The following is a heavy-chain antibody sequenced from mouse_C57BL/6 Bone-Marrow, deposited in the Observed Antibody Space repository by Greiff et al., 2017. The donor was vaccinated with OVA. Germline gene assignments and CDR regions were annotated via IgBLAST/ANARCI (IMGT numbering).Heavy chain of an antibody. CDR1: GYTFTDYY. D-gene: IGHD1-1*02. CDR2: IYPGSGNT. V-gene: IGHV1-76*01. CDR3: ARGGGNENAMDY. Sequence: QVQLQQSGAELVRPGASVKLSCKASGYTFTDYYINWVKQRPGQGLEWIARIYPGSGNTYYNEKFKGKATLTAEKSSSTAYMQLSSLTSEDSAVYFCARGGGNENAMDYWGQGTSVTVSS. J-gene: IGHJ4*01.